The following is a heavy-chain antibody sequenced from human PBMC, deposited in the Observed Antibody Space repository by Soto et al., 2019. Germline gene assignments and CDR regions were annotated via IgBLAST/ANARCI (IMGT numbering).Heavy chain of an antibody. CDR2: ISAYTGNT. Sequence: GASVKVSCKASGYTFTNYGIIWVRQAPGQGLEWMGWISAYTGNTNYAQKFQGRVTVTTDTSTSTAYLEVRSLRSNDTAVYYCARDLVAVTGTGLVWDYWGQGTLVTVSS. D-gene: IGHD6-19*01. CDR3: ARDLVAVTGTGLVWDY. J-gene: IGHJ4*02. CDR1: GYTFTNYG. V-gene: IGHV1-18*01.